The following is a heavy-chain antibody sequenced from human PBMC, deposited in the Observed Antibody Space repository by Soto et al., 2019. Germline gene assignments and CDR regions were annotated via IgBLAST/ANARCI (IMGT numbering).Heavy chain of an antibody. CDR2: MNPGSGDT. CDR1: GYIFTNND. Sequence: ASVMVSCKAPGYIFTNNDVCWVRQATGQGLEWVGWMNPGSGDTGYAQKFQGRVTMTRNISIATAYMELSSLRADDTAIYYCARMASFGSLNWFDPWGQGTLVTVSS. V-gene: IGHV1-8*01. D-gene: IGHD5-18*01. J-gene: IGHJ5*02. CDR3: ARMASFGSLNWFDP.